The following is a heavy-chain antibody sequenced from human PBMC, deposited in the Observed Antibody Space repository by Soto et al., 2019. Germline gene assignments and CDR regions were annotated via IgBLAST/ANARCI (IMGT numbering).Heavy chain of an antibody. Sequence: PGGALRLSCAASGFTFSSYAMHWVRQAPGKGLEWVAVISYDGSNKYYADSVKGRFTISRDNSKNTLYLQMYSLRAEDTAVYYCARTYTIFGVVTEGPYGMDVWGQGTTVTVSS. CDR2: ISYDGSNK. V-gene: IGHV3-30-3*01. CDR3: ARTYTIFGVVTEGPYGMDV. D-gene: IGHD3-3*01. CDR1: GFTFSSYA. J-gene: IGHJ6*02.